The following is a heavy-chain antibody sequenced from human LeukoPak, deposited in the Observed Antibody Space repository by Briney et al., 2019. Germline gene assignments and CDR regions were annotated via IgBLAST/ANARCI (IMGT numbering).Heavy chain of an antibody. Sequence: ASVKVSCKAAGYTFTWYYMFWVRQAPGQGLEWMGRINPNSGGTNYAQKFQGRVTMTRDTSISTAYMELSRLRSDDTAVYYCARGYCSGGSCYSVENWFDPRGQGTLVTVSS. CDR3: ARGYCSGGSCYSVENWFDP. V-gene: IGHV1-2*06. D-gene: IGHD2-15*01. CDR2: INPNSGGT. J-gene: IGHJ5*02. CDR1: GYTFTWYY.